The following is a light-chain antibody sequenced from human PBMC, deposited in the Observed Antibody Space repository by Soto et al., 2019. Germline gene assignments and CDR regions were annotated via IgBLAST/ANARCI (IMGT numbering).Light chain of an antibody. CDR1: TSNTGKNY. V-gene: IGLV1-51*01. CDR3: GTWDTSLSAGV. CDR2: DND. Sequence: QSVLTQPPSVSAAPGQRVTISCSGSTSNTGKNYVSWYQQFPGTAPKLLIYDNDKRPSGTPDRFSGSKSGTSATLGITGLQTGDEADYYCGTWDTSLSAGVLGGGTKVTVL. J-gene: IGLJ2*01.